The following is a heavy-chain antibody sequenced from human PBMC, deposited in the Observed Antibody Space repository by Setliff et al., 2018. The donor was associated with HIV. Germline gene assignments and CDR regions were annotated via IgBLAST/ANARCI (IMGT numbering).Heavy chain of an antibody. CDR1: GYTFTSYY. CDR3: AILHYYGSGSWVGNY. Sequence: ASVKVSCKASGYTFTSYYLHWVRQAPGQGLEWMGMINPSGGSASYAQKFQGRVTMSRDTSTSTVYMELSSLRSEDTAVYYCAILHYYGSGSWVGNYWGQGTLVTVSS. V-gene: IGHV1-46*01. J-gene: IGHJ4*02. D-gene: IGHD3-10*01. CDR2: INPSGGSA.